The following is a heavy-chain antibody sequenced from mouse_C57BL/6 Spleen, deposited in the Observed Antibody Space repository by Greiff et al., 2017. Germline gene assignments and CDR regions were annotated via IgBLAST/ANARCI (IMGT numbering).Heavy chain of an antibody. CDR1: GYTFTSYW. V-gene: IGHV1-69*01. Sequence: VQLQQSGAELVMPGASVKLSCKASGYTFTSYWMHWVKQRPGQGLEWIGEIDPSDSYTNYNQKFKGKSTLTVDKSSSTAYMQLSSLTSEDSAVYYCARSGDGFHFDYWGQGTTLTVSS. J-gene: IGHJ2*01. D-gene: IGHD2-3*01. CDR3: ARSGDGFHFDY. CDR2: IDPSDSYT.